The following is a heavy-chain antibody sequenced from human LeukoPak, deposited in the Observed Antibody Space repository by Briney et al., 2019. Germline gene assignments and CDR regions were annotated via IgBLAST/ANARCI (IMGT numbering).Heavy chain of an antibody. CDR2: MNPDRGNT. CDR1: GYIFTSFD. D-gene: IGHD3-22*01. J-gene: IGHJ3*02. V-gene: IGHV1-8*01. Sequence: ASVKVSCKTSGYIFTSFDINWVRQATGQGLEWMGWMNPDRGNTGFAQKFQGRVTLTRNTSISTAYMELSSLRSDDTAVYYCVRIAYYDTSGDSFDIWGQGTMATVSS. CDR3: VRIAYYDTSGDSFDI.